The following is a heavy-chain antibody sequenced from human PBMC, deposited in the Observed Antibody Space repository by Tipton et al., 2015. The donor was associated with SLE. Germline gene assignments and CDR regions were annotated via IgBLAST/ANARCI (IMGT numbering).Heavy chain of an antibody. J-gene: IGHJ6*03. Sequence: TLSLTCTVSGGSISSYYWSWIRQPPGKGLEWIGYIYYSGSTNYNPSLKSRVAISLDTSKNQFSLKLSSVTAADTAVYYCARDVYYYMDVWGKGTTVTVSS. CDR2: IYYSGST. CDR1: GGSISSYY. CDR3: ARDVYYYMDV. V-gene: IGHV4-59*01.